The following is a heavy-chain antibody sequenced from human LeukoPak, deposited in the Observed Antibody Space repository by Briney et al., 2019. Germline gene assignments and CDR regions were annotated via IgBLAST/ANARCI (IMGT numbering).Heavy chain of an antibody. CDR3: ARAGGSTIFGVVIIGYYFDY. D-gene: IGHD3-3*01. V-gene: IGHV3-7*01. J-gene: IGHJ4*02. CDR1: GFTFSGYW. CDR2: IKQDGSEK. Sequence: GGSLRLSCAASGFTFSGYWMSWVRQAPGKGLEWVANIKQDGSEKYYVDSVKGRFTISRDNAKNSLYLQMNSLRAEDTAVYYCARAGGSTIFGVVIIGYYFDYWGQGTLVTVSS.